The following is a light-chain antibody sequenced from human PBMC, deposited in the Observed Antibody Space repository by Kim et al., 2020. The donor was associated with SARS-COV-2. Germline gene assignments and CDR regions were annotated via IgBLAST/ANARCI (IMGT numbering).Light chain of an antibody. V-gene: IGLV3-1*01. CDR1: TLGDKY. CDR3: QAWDSSTAVV. CDR2: KDT. J-gene: IGLJ2*01. Sequence: VSPGQTASITCSGDTLGDKYACWYQQKPGQTPVLVIYKDTKRSSGIPERFSGSNSGNTATLTLSGTQAMDESDYYCQAWDSSTAVVFGGGTQLTVL.